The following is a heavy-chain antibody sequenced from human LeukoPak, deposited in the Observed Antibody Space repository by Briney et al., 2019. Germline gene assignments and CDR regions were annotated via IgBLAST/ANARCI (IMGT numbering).Heavy chain of an antibody. D-gene: IGHD6-13*01. CDR3: TTGLVAAVGDWFDP. V-gene: IGHV3-15*01. J-gene: IGHJ5*02. CDR1: GFTFSSYS. CDR2: IKSKTDGGTT. Sequence: PGGSLRLSCAASGFTFSSYSMNWVRQAPGKGLEWVGRIKSKTDGGTTDYAAPVKGRFTISRDDSKNTLYLQMNSLKTEDTAVYYCTTGLVAAVGDWFDPWGQGTLVTVSS.